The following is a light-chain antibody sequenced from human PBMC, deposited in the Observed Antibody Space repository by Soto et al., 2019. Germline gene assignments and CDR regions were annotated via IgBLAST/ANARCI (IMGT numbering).Light chain of an antibody. CDR2: GAS. J-gene: IGKJ4*01. Sequence: EIVLTQSPGTLSLSPGERATLSCRASQSVSSSYLAWYQQKPGQATRLLIYGASRKATGIPNRFSGSGSGTDFTINISRLEAEDFAVYYCQQYGSSPLTFGGGTKVEIK. CDR3: QQYGSSPLT. CDR1: QSVSSSY. V-gene: IGKV3-20*01.